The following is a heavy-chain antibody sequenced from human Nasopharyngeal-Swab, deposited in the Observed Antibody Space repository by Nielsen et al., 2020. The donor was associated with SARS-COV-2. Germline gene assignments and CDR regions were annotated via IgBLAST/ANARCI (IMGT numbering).Heavy chain of an antibody. Sequence: SLKISCAASGFTFDDYAMHWVRQAPGKGLEWVSGISWNSGSIGYADSVKGRFTISRDNSKNTLYLQMNSLRAEDTAVYYCAREAMVRGKPTIYYYYGMDVWGQGTTVTVSS. D-gene: IGHD3-10*01. V-gene: IGHV3-9*01. J-gene: IGHJ6*02. CDR2: ISWNSGSI. CDR1: GFTFDDYA. CDR3: AREAMVRGKPTIYYYYGMDV.